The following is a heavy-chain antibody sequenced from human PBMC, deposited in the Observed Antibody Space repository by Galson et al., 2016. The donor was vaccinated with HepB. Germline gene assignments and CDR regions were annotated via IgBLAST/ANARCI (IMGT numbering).Heavy chain of an antibody. J-gene: IGHJ6*02. CDR2: IYSGGST. Sequence: SLRLSCAASGFTVSTNFMSWVRQAPGKGLEWVAVIYSGGSTYYADSVKGRFTISRDSSKNTMYLQMNSLRAEDTAVYYCARDYFDSSGFPPYFHGMDGWGQGTTVSVSS. CDR3: ARDYFDSSGFPPYFHGMDG. CDR1: GFTVSTNF. D-gene: IGHD3-22*01. V-gene: IGHV3-53*01.